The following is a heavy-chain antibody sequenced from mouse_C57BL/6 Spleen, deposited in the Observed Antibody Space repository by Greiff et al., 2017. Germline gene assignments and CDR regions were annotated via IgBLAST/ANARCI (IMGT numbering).Heavy chain of an antibody. D-gene: IGHD1-1*01. V-gene: IGHV1-53*01. Sequence: QVQLKQPGTELVKPGASVKLYCKASCFTFPRSWLPLVNPNPGHSLELIGNINPSNGGTNYNEKFKSKATLTVDKSSSTAYMQLSSLTSEDSAVYYCARGTYYYGSSYDAMDYWGQGTSVTVSS. J-gene: IGHJ4*01. CDR2: INPSNGGT. CDR3: ARGTYYYGSSYDAMDY. CDR1: CFTFPRSW.